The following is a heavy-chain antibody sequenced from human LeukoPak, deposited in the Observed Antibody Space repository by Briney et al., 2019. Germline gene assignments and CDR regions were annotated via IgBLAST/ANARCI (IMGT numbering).Heavy chain of an antibody. D-gene: IGHD2-21*02. CDR2: IYYSGGA. J-gene: IGHJ4*02. V-gene: IGHV4-39*07. CDR1: GDSLRKSTFY. CDR3: ARTHCEGDCFSAIRY. Sequence: SETLSLTCTVSGDSLRKSTFYWVWVRQPPGKGLEWIGSIYYSGGADYNPSLQSRVTISVDTSKNEFSLKVRSVTAADTAVYFCARTHCEGDCFSAIRYWGQGTLVTVSS.